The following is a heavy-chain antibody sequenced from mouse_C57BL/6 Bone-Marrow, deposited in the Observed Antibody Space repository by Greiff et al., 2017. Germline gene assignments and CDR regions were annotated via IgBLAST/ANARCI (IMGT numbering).Heavy chain of an antibody. CDR2: INPSSGYT. CDR3: ATTAQVYFDY. J-gene: IGHJ2*01. Sequence: QVQLQQSGAELARPGASVKMSCKASGYTFTSYTMHWVKQRPGQGLEWIGYINPSSGYTKYNQKFKDKATLTADKSSSTAYMQLSSLTSEDSAVYYCATTAQVYFDYGGQGTTLTVSS. D-gene: IGHD3-2*02. V-gene: IGHV1-4*01. CDR1: GYTFTSYT.